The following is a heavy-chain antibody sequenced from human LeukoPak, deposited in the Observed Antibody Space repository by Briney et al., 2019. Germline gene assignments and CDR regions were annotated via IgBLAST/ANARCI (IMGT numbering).Heavy chain of an antibody. CDR3: AKPPAEYCSGGTCYLDY. CDR1: GFTFSNYA. CDR2: ISGSGGST. V-gene: IGHV3-23*01. Sequence: GGSLRLSCAPSGFTFSNYAMSWVRHAPGEGLEWVSAISGSGGSTYYADSVKGRFAISRDNSNNTLLLQMNSLRAEDTAVYYCAKPPAEYCSGGTCYLDYWGQGTLVTVSS. J-gene: IGHJ4*02. D-gene: IGHD2-15*01.